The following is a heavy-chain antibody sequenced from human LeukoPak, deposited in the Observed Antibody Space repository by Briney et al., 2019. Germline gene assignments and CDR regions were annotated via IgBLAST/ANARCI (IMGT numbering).Heavy chain of an antibody. V-gene: IGHV4-59*01. CDR3: ARTRRWLQLGFDY. D-gene: IGHD5-24*01. CDR1: GGSISSYY. Sequence: SETLSLTCTVSGGSISSYYWSWIRQPPGKGLEWIGYIYYSGSTNYNPSPKSRVTISVDTSKNQFSLKLSSVTAADTAVYYCARTRRWLQLGFDYWGQGTLVTVSS. CDR2: IYYSGST. J-gene: IGHJ4*02.